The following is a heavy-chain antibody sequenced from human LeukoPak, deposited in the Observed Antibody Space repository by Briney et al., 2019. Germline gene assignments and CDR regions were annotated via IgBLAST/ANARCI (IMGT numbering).Heavy chain of an antibody. Sequence: GASVKVSCKASGGTFSSYAISWVRQAPGQGLEWMGGIIPLFGTANYAQKFQGRVTITTDESTSTAYMELSSLRSEDTALYYCAKEVYYYDSSGAPGYFQHWGQGTLVTVSS. CDR1: GGTFSSYA. V-gene: IGHV1-69*05. D-gene: IGHD3-22*01. CDR2: IIPLFGTA. CDR3: AKEVYYYDSSGAPGYFQH. J-gene: IGHJ1*01.